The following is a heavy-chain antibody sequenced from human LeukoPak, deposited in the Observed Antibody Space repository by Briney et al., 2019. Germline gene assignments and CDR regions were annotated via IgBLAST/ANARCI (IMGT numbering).Heavy chain of an antibody. CDR2: ISSSSSYI. CDR1: GFTFSSYS. J-gene: IGHJ3*02. CDR3: ARDPITGTPDSFDI. Sequence: PGGSLRLSCAASGFTFSSYSMNWVRQAPGKGLEWVSSISSSSSYIYYADSVKGRFTISRDNAKNSLYLQMNSLRAGDTAVYYCARDPITGTPDSFDIWGQGTMVTVSS. V-gene: IGHV3-21*01. D-gene: IGHD1/OR15-1a*01.